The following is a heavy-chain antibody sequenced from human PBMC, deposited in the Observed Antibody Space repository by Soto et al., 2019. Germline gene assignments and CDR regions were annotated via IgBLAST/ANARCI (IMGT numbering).Heavy chain of an antibody. Sequence: QITLKESGPTLVKPTQTLTLTCTVSGFSLSTGGRTVGWIRQPPGKAPEWLALSLQYSPSLQSRLTFTKDTSKNQVFLTMTNMDPVDTATYYCTLRQDTSRGPIYWGQGILDTVSS. CDR1: GFSLSTGGRT. V-gene: IGHV2-5*01. D-gene: IGHD2-2*01. J-gene: IGHJ4*02. CDR3: TLRQDTSRGPIY. CDR2: SL.